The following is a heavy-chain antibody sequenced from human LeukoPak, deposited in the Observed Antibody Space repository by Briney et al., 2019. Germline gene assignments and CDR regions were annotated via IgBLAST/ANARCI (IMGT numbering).Heavy chain of an antibody. CDR1: GFTFSSYG. V-gene: IGHV3-30*18. Sequence: PGRSLRLSCAASGFTFSSYGMHWVRQAPGKGLGWVAVISYYGSNKYYADSVKGRFTISRDNSKNTLYLQMNSLRAEDTAVYYCAKETLWDPEDSGSYRHYFDYWGQGTLVTVSS. D-gene: IGHD1-26*01. J-gene: IGHJ4*02. CDR2: ISYYGSNK. CDR3: AKETLWDPEDSGSYRHYFDY.